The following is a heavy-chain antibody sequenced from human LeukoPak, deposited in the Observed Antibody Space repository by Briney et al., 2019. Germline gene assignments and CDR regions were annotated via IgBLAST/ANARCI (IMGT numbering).Heavy chain of an antibody. Sequence: GGSLRLSCAASGFTFGSYAMSWVRQAPGKGLEWVSAISGSGGSTYYADSVKGRFTISRDNSKNTLYLQMNSLRAEDTAVYYCAKAQMATIKERVDYWGQGTLVTVSS. V-gene: IGHV3-23*01. CDR2: ISGSGGST. CDR3: AKAQMATIKERVDY. J-gene: IGHJ4*02. CDR1: GFTFGSYA. D-gene: IGHD5-24*01.